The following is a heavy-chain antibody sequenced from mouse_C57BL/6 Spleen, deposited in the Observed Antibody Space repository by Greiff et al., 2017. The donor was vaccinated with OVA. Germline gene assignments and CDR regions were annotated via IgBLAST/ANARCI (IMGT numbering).Heavy chain of an antibody. CDR2: IWSGGST. CDR3: AREEPYYYGSSYGYYAMDY. D-gene: IGHD1-1*01. V-gene: IGHV2-2*01. CDR1: GFSLTSYG. J-gene: IGHJ4*01. Sequence: QVQLQQSGPGLVQPSQSLSITCTVSGFSLTSYGVHWVRQSPGKGLEWLGVIWSGGSTDYNAAFISRLSISKDNSKSQVFFKMNSLQADDTAIYYCAREEPYYYGSSYGYYAMDYWGQGTSVTVSS.